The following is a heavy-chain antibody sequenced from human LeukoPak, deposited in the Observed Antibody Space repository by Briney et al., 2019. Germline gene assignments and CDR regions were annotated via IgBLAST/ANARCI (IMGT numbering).Heavy chain of an antibody. CDR1: GFTVSSNY. J-gene: IGHJ4*02. Sequence: GGSLRLSCAASGFTVSSNYMSWVRQAPGKGLEWVSVIYSGGSTYYADSVKGRFTISRDNSKNTLYLQMNSLRAEDTAVYYCARDPETLPDYYDSSGEGVDYWGQGTLVTVSS. V-gene: IGHV3-53*01. CDR2: IYSGGST. CDR3: ARDPETLPDYYDSSGEGVDY. D-gene: IGHD3-22*01.